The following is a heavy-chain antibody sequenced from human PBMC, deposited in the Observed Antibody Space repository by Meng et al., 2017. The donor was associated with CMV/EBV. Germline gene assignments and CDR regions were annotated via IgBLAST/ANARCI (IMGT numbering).Heavy chain of an antibody. J-gene: IGHJ4*02. D-gene: IGHD3-3*01. Sequence: GSLRLSCTVSGGSISSSSYYWGWIRQPPGKGLEWIGSIYYSGSTYYNPSLKSRVTISVDTSKNQFSLKLSSVTAADTAVYYCAKVFGFLPPPFDYWGQGTLVTVSS. CDR1: GGSISSSSYY. CDR2: IYYSGST. CDR3: AKVFGFLPPPFDY. V-gene: IGHV4-39*07.